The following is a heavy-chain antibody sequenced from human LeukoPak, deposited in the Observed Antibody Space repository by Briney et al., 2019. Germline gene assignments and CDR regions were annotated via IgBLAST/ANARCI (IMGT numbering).Heavy chain of an antibody. Sequence: ASVKVSCKASGGTFSSYAINWVRQAPGQGLEWMGGFIPIFGTPNYVQKFQGRVTITADESTSAVYMELSSLRSEDTAVYYCAIIVVVPPAGGNAFDIWGQGTMVTVSS. V-gene: IGHV1-69*13. CDR3: AIIVVVPPAGGNAFDI. CDR2: FIPIFGTP. J-gene: IGHJ3*02. D-gene: IGHD2-2*01. CDR1: GGTFSSYA.